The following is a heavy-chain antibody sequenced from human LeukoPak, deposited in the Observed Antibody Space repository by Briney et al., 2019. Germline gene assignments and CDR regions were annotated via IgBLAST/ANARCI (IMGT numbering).Heavy chain of an antibody. Sequence: SVKVSCKASGGTFSSYAISWVRQAPGQGLEWMGGIIPIFGTANYAQKFQDRVTMTRDTFTSTVYMELSSLRSDDTAVYYCASGVPPDYWGQGTLVTVFS. V-gene: IGHV1-69*05. D-gene: IGHD3-16*01. J-gene: IGHJ4*02. CDR1: GGTFSSYA. CDR2: IIPIFGTA. CDR3: ASGVPPDY.